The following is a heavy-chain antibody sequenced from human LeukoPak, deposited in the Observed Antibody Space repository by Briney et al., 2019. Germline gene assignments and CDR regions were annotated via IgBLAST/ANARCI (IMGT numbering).Heavy chain of an antibody. Sequence: PSGTLSLTCAVSGGSISSSNWWRWVRQPPEKGLEWIGEIYHSGSTNYNPSLKSRVTISVDKYKNQFSLKLSSVTAADTAVYYCATSGSTSSYGMDVWGQGTTVTVSS. CDR1: GGSISSSNW. D-gene: IGHD2-2*01. CDR3: ATSGSTSSYGMDV. J-gene: IGHJ6*02. CDR2: IYHSGST. V-gene: IGHV4-4*02.